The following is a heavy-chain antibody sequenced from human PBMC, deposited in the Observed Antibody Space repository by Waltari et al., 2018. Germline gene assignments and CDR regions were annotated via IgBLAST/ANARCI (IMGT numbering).Heavy chain of an antibody. CDR1: EFTFSTFS. CDR2: ISISGSNI. CDR3: ARDPIGIAAAGTVGWFDP. Sequence: EVQLVESGGGLVKPGGSLRLSCAASEFTFSTFSVNWVRQAPGKGLEWVSSISISGSNIYYADSVKGRFTISRDNAKKSLYLQMNSLRVEDTAVYYCARDPIGIAAAGTVGWFDPWGQGTLVTVSS. D-gene: IGHD6-13*01. J-gene: IGHJ5*02. V-gene: IGHV3-21*01.